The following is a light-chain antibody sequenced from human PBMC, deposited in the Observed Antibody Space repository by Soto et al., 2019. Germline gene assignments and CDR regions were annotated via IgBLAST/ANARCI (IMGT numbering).Light chain of an antibody. CDR2: GNT. Sequence: QSVLTQPPSLSGAPGQNIIISCTGGGSNIGAGFDVHWYQQLPGTAPKLLIYGNTNRPSGVPDRFSGSKSGTSASPVITGLQADDEADYYCQSYDTGLSGPVVFGGGTKVTVL. CDR3: QSYDTGLSGPVV. J-gene: IGLJ2*01. CDR1: GSNIGAGFD. V-gene: IGLV1-40*01.